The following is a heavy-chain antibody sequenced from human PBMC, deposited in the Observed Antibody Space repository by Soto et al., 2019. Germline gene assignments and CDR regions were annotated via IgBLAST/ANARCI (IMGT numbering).Heavy chain of an antibody. Sequence: PVGSLRLSCAASGFTFSNYAMHWVRQAPGQGLEWVAVVSYDGSDKYYADSVRGRFTISRDNSQNTLFLQMTSLRPEDTAVYYCTGGRITFGGVIGLFDYWGQGTLVTVSS. D-gene: IGHD3-16*02. J-gene: IGHJ4*02. CDR3: TGGRITFGGVIGLFDY. V-gene: IGHV3-30-3*01. CDR1: GFTFSNYA. CDR2: VSYDGSDK.